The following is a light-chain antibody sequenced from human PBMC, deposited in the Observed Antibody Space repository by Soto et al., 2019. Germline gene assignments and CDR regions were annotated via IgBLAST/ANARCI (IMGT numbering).Light chain of an antibody. CDR2: WAS. V-gene: IGKV4-1*01. CDR3: QQYYSNQGA. CDR1: QSLLYSSNNKNY. Sequence: DIVMTQSPDSLAVSLGERATINCKSSQSLLYSSNNKNYLAWYQQKPGQPPKLLIYWASTRESGVPDRFSGSGSGTDFTLTISSLQAEDVAVYYCQQYYSNQGAFGQGTKVEIK. J-gene: IGKJ1*01.